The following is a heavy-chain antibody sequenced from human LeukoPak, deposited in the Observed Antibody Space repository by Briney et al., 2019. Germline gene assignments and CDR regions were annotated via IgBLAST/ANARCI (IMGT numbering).Heavy chain of an antibody. CDR2: INEDGSFT. CDR3: ARVLVMVNTPGDDFDY. V-gene: IGHV3-74*01. D-gene: IGHD2-21*01. J-gene: IGHJ4*02. Sequence: GGSLRLSCAASGFSFSGYWMHWVRQAPGGGMVWVSRINEDGSFTSYADSVKGRFTVSRDNAKNTLYLQMSCLRAEDTAVYYCARVLVMVNTPGDDFDYWGRGTLVTVSS. CDR1: GFSFSGYW.